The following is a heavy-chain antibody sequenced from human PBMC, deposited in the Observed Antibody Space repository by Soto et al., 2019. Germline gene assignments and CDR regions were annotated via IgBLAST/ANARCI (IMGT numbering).Heavy chain of an antibody. J-gene: IGHJ5*02. CDR2: INPSGGST. D-gene: IGHD2-2*01. CDR1: GYTFTSYY. V-gene: IGHV1-46*01. Sequence: ASVKVSCKASGYTFTSYYMHWVRQAPGQGLEWMGIINPSGGSTSYAQKFQGRVTMTRDTSTSTVYMELSRQRSEDTAVYYCARDCSSTSCYAYPWGQGTLVTVSS. CDR3: ARDCSSTSCYAYP.